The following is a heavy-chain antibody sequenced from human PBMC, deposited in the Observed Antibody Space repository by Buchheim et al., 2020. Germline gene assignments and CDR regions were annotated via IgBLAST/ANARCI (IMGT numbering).Heavy chain of an antibody. CDR1: GYSFTNYW. CDR2: IHLGDSDT. D-gene: IGHD3-22*01. Sequence: EIQLVQSGAEVKKPGESLKISCQCFGYSFTNYWLGWVRQMPGKGLEWIAVIHLGDSDTRFSPSFQGQVTISADKSISTAYLQWSSLKASDTAMYYCARRLDYYDSSGYPRYYFDYWGQGTL. J-gene: IGHJ4*02. CDR3: ARRLDYYDSSGYPRYYFDY. V-gene: IGHV5-51*01.